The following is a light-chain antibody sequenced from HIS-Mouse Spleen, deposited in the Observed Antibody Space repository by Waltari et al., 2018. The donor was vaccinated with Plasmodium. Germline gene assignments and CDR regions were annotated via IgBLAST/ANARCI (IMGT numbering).Light chain of an antibody. V-gene: IGLV3-10*01. CDR2: EVS. CDR3: YSTDSSGNHRV. CDR1: ALPKKY. Sequence: SYELTQPPSVSVSPGQTARITCSGDALPKKYAYWYQQKSGQAPVLVIYEVSKRPTGILDRFSCSSSGKRDTLTISGAQVEDEADYYCYSTDSSGNHRVFGGGTKLTVL. J-gene: IGLJ3*02.